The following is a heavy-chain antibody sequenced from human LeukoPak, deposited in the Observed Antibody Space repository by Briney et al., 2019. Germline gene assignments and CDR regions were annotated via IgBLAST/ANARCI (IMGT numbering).Heavy chain of an antibody. Sequence: GGSLRLSCAASGFTFSSYSMNWVRQAPGKGLEWVSSISSSSSYIYYADSVKGRFTISRDNAKNSLYLQMNSLRAEDTAVYYCARADYGDYGYLQHWGQGTLVTVSS. CDR3: ARADYGDYGYLQH. V-gene: IGHV3-21*01. CDR1: GFTFSSYS. J-gene: IGHJ1*01. CDR2: ISSSSSYI. D-gene: IGHD4-17*01.